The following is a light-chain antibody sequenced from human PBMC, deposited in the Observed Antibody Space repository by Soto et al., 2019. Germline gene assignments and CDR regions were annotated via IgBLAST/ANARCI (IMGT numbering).Light chain of an antibody. CDR3: QSYGSNTWV. J-gene: IGLJ3*02. Sequence: NFMLTRPQSVSESPGKTVTISCTRSSGTITSKYVHWYQQRPGSSPTTVIYENNQRPSGVPDRFSGSVDSASNSASLNISGLKTEDEADSYCQSYGSNTWVLGGGTKLTVL. V-gene: IGLV6-57*01. CDR2: ENN. CDR1: SGTITSKY.